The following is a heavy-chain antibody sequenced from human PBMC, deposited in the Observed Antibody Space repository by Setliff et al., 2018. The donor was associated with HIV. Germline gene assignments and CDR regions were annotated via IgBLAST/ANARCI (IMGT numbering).Heavy chain of an antibody. D-gene: IGHD6-13*01. CDR1: NYILTSYH. J-gene: IGHJ6*03. V-gene: IGHV7-4-1*02. Sequence: KVSCKASNYILTSYHMIWVRQAPGQGLEWMGWINTKTGDPTYAQGFPGRFVFSLDTSVGTAYLQISSLKADDSAMYYCARVSGAGTLNSYFYYMDVWGKGTAVTVSS. CDR3: ARVSGAGTLNSYFYYMDV. CDR2: INTKTGDP.